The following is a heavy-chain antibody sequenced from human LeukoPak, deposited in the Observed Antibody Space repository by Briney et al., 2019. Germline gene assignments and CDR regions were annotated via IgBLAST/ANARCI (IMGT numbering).Heavy chain of an antibody. D-gene: IGHD1-1*01. J-gene: IGHJ6*02. V-gene: IGHV3-7*01. Sequence: GGSLRLSCAASGFTFSESWMTWVRQVPGLGLEWVAHINHEGGGIQYVDSVKGRFTISGDNAKGSVYLQMNSLRAEDTAIYHCATYINWVAGDVWGQGTTVIVS. CDR3: ATYINWVAGDV. CDR2: INHEGGGI. CDR1: GFTFSESW.